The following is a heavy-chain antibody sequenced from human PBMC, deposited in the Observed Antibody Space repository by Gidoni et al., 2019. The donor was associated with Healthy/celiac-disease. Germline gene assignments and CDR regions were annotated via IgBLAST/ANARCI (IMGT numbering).Heavy chain of an antibody. CDR1: GGTVSSYP. D-gene: IGHD3-9*01. J-gene: IGHJ4*02. Sequence: QVHLVQSGAEEKKPGSAVKISCQASGGTVSSYPISWVRQAPGQGLAWLGRIIPILGIANCAQQLQGRVTITADKSTSTAYMELSSLRSEDTAVYYCAREGADILVIFDYWGQGTLVTVSS. CDR2: IIPILGIA. CDR3: AREGADILVIFDY. V-gene: IGHV1-69*04.